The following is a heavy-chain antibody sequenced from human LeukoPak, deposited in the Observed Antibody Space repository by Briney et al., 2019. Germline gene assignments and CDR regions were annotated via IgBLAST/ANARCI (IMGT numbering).Heavy chain of an antibody. CDR1: GGTFSSYA. D-gene: IGHD1-26*01. V-gene: IGHV1-69*05. Sequence: ASVKVSCKASGGTFSSYAISWVRQAPGQGLEWMGRIIPIFGTANYAQKFQGRATITTDESTSTAYMELSSLRSEDTAVYYCARVDPLVGAIDYWGQGTLVTVSS. CDR3: ARVDPLVGAIDY. CDR2: IIPIFGTA. J-gene: IGHJ4*02.